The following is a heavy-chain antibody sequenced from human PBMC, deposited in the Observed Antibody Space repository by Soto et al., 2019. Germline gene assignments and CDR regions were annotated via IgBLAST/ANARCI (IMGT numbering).Heavy chain of an antibody. V-gene: IGHV1-3*01. Sequence: ASLKVSCKASGYTFTSYAMHWVRQAPGQRLEWMGWINAGNGNTKYSQKFPGRVTITRDTSASTAYMELGSLRSEDTAVDYCAGGGGEYQLLPYYYYYGMDVGGQGATVTVSS. D-gene: IGHD2-2*01. CDR2: INAGNGNT. CDR1: GYTFTSYA. J-gene: IGHJ6*02. CDR3: AGGGGEYQLLPYYYYYGMDV.